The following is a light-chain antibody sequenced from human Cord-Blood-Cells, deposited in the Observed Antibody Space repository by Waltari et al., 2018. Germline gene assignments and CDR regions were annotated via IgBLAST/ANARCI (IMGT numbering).Light chain of an antibody. J-gene: IGLJ3*02. CDR2: YVS. Sequence: QSALTLPPSVSGSPGQSLPIPCTGTSSDVGGYNYVPWYQQHPGKAPNLMIYYVSNRPSGVSNRFSGSKSGNTASLTISGLQAEDEADYYCSSYTSSSTLTFGGGTKLTVL. CDR3: SSYTSSSTLT. V-gene: IGLV2-14*03. CDR1: SSDVGGYNY.